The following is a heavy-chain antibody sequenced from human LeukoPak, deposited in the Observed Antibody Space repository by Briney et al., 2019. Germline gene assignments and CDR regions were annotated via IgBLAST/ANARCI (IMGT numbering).Heavy chain of an antibody. CDR1: GFTFSNFA. CDR3: AKGAAAGKVDWFDP. CDR2: ITGYGAT. V-gene: IGHV3-23*01. J-gene: IGHJ5*02. Sequence: GGSLRLSCAASGFTFSNFAMMWVRQAPGTGLQWVSTITGYGATFYADSVRGRFTIFRDTSMNTVFLQMNSLGAEDTAVYYCAKGAAAGKVDWFDPWGQGTLVNVSS. D-gene: IGHD6-13*01.